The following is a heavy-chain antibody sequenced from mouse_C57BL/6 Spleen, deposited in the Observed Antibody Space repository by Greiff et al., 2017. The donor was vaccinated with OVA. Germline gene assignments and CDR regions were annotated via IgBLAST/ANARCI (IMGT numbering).Heavy chain of an antibody. D-gene: IGHD1-1*01. V-gene: IGHV1-64*01. Sequence: QVQLQQPGAELVKPGASVKLSCKASGYTFTSYWMHWVKQRPGQGLEWIGMIHPNSGSTNYNEKFKSKATLTVDKSSSTAYMQLSSLTSEDSAVYYCARTPAITTVVDWYFDVWGTGTTVTVSS. J-gene: IGHJ1*03. CDR2: IHPNSGST. CDR1: GYTFTSYW. CDR3: ARTPAITTVVDWYFDV.